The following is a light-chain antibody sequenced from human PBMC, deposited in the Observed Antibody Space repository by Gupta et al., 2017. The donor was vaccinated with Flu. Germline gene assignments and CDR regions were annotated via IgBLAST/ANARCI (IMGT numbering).Light chain of an antibody. CDR1: SSDVGSDNT. CDR2: EVS. J-gene: IGLJ1*01. V-gene: IGLV2-18*02. Sequence: VTISCTGTSSDVGSDNTVSWYQPPPVTAHNLMIYEVSKRPSGVPGRFSGSKSGNTASLTISEHQEEDEADYYCSTYTSSSSFVFGTGTKVTVL. CDR3: STYTSSSSFV.